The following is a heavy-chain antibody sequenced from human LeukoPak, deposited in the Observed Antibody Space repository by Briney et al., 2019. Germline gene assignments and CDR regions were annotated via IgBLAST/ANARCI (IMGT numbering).Heavy chain of an antibody. CDR3: ARATVVSPNY. V-gene: IGHV3-48*03. Sequence: GGSLRFSCAASGFTFSSYEMNWVRQAPGKGLEWVSYISSSGSTIYYADSVKGRFTISRDNAKNSLYLQMNSLRAEDTAVYYCARATVVSPNYWGQGTLVTVSS. J-gene: IGHJ4*02. CDR1: GFTFSSYE. CDR2: ISSSGSTI. D-gene: IGHD4-23*01.